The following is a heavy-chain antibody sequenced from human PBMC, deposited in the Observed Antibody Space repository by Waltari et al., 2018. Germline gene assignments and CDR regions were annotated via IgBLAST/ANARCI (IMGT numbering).Heavy chain of an antibody. Sequence: EVQLLESGGGLVQPGGSLRLSCAASGFTFSSYAMSWVRQAPGTGLEVVSAISGSGGSTYYADSVKGRFTISRDNSKNTLYLQMNSLRAEDTAVYYCAKGYGYCSSTSCSIYYYYYGMDVWGQGTTVTVSS. D-gene: IGHD2-2*01. V-gene: IGHV3-23*01. CDR3: AKGYGYCSSTSCSIYYYYYGMDV. CDR1: GFTFSSYA. J-gene: IGHJ6*02. CDR2: ISGSGGST.